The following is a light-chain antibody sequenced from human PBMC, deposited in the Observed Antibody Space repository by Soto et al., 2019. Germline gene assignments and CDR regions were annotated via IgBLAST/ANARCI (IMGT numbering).Light chain of an antibody. CDR1: QDISNH. CDR2: ATS. CDR3: QQVAGYPHT. Sequence: DIQLTQSPSFLSASVGDRVTITCRASQDISNHLAWYQQKPGTAPKLLISATSTLQSGVPSRFSGTGYETECTLTISSLQPEDLATYHCQQVAGYPHTFGQGTKVEIK. J-gene: IGKJ2*01. V-gene: IGKV1-9*01.